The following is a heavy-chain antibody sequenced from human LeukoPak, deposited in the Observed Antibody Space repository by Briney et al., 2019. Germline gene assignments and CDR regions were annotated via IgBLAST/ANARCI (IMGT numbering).Heavy chain of an antibody. V-gene: IGHV1-18*04. Sequence: ASVKVSCKASGYTFTSYGISWVRQAPGQGLEWMGLISAYNGNTNYAQKLQGRVTMTTDTSTSTAYMELRSLRSDDTAVYYCARGGATVTAYYWYYGMDVWGKGTTVTVSS. CDR3: ARGGATVTAYYWYYGMDV. J-gene: IGHJ6*04. D-gene: IGHD4-17*01. CDR1: GYTFTSYG. CDR2: ISAYNGNT.